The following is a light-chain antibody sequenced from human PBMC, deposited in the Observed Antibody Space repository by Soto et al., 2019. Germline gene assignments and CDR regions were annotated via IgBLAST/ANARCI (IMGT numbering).Light chain of an antibody. V-gene: IGKV1-5*01. CDR2: GAS. CDR1: QSIGTW. CDR3: QQSYSTPPK. J-gene: IGKJ1*01. Sequence: IQMTQSPSTLSASLRDRIAITCRATQSIGTWLAWYQQRPGKAPELLIYGASILESGVPSRFSGSGSGTEYTLTISSLQPEDFATYHCQQSYSTPPKFGQGTKV.